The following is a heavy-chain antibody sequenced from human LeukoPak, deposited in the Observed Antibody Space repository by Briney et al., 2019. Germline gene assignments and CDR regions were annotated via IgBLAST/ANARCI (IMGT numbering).Heavy chain of an antibody. J-gene: IGHJ1*01. Sequence: GGSLGLSCAASEFTFRSYGMHWVRQAPGKGLEYVSAISSNGGRTYYANSVKGRFTISRDNSRNTLYLQMGSLRAEDMAVYYCATYYYDSGGFHFHHWGQGTLVTVSS. CDR1: EFTFRSYG. CDR3: ATYYYDSGGFHFHH. V-gene: IGHV3-64*01. D-gene: IGHD3-22*01. CDR2: ISSNGGRT.